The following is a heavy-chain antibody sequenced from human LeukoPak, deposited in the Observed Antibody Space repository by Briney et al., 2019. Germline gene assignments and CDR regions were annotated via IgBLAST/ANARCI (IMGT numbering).Heavy chain of an antibody. CDR1: GGSFSGYY. V-gene: IGHV4-34*01. CDR2: INHSGST. D-gene: IGHD3-10*01. Sequence: PSETLSLTCAVYGGSFSGYYWSWIRQPPGKGLEWIGEINHSGSTNYNSSLKSRVTISVDTSKNQFSLKLSSVTAADTAVYYCARGLLRPRYGSGSTNFDYWGQGTLVTVSS. J-gene: IGHJ4*02. CDR3: ARGLLRPRYGSGSTNFDY.